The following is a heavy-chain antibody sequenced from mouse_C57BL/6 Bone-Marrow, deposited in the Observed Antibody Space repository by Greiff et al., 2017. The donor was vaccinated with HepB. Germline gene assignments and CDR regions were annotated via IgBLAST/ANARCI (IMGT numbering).Heavy chain of an antibody. J-gene: IGHJ2*01. CDR2: IHPNSGST. D-gene: IGHD2-4*01. CDR1: GYTFTSYW. V-gene: IGHV1-64*01. CDR3: TRRGIYDYALYY. Sequence: QVQLQQSGAELVKPGASVKLSCKASGYTFTSYWMHWVKQRPGQGLEWIGMIHPNSGSTNYNEKFKSKATLTVDKSSRTAYMQLSSLTSEDSAVYYCTRRGIYDYALYYWGQGTTLTVSS.